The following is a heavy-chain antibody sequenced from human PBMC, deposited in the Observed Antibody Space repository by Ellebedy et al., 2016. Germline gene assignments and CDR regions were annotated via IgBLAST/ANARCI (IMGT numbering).Heavy chain of an antibody. V-gene: IGHV5-10-1*01. CDR1: GYSFTNHW. D-gene: IGHD3-10*01. Sequence: KVSXKGSGYSFTNHWINWVRQMPGKGLEWMGRIDPSDSYTNYSPSFQGHVTISADKSISTAYLQWSSLKASDTAMYYCARFRAGYYGMDVWGQGTTVTVSS. CDR3: ARFRAGYYGMDV. J-gene: IGHJ6*02. CDR2: IDPSDSYT.